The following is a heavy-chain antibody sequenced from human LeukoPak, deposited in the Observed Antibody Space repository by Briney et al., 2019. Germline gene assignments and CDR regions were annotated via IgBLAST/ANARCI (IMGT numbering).Heavy chain of an antibody. CDR1: GFTFSSYD. CDR3: AKDQTPSVGYYQHY. CDR2: ISYDGNII. V-gene: IGHV3-30*18. Sequence: PGRSLRLSCAASGFTFSSYDMHWVRQAPGKGLEWVAVISYDGNIIHYADSVKGRFTISRDNTNNTLYLQMNSLRAEDTAVYYCAKDQTPSVGYYQHYWGQGTLVTVSS. J-gene: IGHJ4*02. D-gene: IGHD3-22*01.